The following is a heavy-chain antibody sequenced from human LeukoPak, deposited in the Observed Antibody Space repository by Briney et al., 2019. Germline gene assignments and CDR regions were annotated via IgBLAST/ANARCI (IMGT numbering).Heavy chain of an antibody. D-gene: IGHD6-19*01. CDR3: ARDQLAVAAGHYYGMDV. J-gene: IGHJ6*02. V-gene: IGHV4-59*01. CDR2: IYYSGST. CDR1: GGSISSYY. Sequence: SETLSLTCTVSGGSISSYYWSWIRQPPGKGLELIGYIYYSGSTNYNPSLKSRVTISVDTSKNQFSLKLSSVTAADTAVYYCARDQLAVAAGHYYGMDVWGQGTTVTVSS.